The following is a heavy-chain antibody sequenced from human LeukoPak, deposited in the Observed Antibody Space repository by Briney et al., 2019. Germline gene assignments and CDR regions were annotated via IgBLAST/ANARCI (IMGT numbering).Heavy chain of an antibody. Sequence: ASVKVSCKASGYTFTGYYMHWVRQAPGQGLEWMGWINPNSGGTNYAQKFQGRVTMTRDTSISTAYMELSRLRSDDTAVYYCARVGPVVPAAIGFDPWGQGTLVTVSS. D-gene: IGHD2-2*01. J-gene: IGHJ5*02. V-gene: IGHV1-2*02. CDR1: GYTFTGYY. CDR3: ARVGPVVPAAIGFDP. CDR2: INPNSGGT.